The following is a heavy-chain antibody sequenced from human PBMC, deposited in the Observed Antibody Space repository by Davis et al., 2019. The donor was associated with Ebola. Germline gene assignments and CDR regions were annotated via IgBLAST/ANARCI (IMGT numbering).Heavy chain of an antibody. Sequence: PSETLSLTCTVSGGSISSYYWSWIRQPPGKGLEWIGYIYYSGSTNYNPSLKSRVTISVDTSKNQFSLKLSSVTAADTAVYYCARTLYSYGSRWWFDPWGQGTLVTVSS. V-gene: IGHV4-59*08. CDR3: ARTLYSYGSRWWFDP. J-gene: IGHJ5*02. CDR1: GGSISSYY. CDR2: IYYSGST. D-gene: IGHD5-18*01.